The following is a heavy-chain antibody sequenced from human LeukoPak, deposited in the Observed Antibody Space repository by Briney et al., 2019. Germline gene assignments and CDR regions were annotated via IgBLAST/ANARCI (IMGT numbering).Heavy chain of an antibody. CDR1: GFTFDDFA. D-gene: IGHD2-15*01. J-gene: IGHJ4*02. CDR3: AKDIGPWGYCSGGSCYPFDY. Sequence: GGSLRLSCAASGFTFDDFAMLWVPQAPGKGLEGVSGISWNSGSIGYADSVKGRFTIYRDNAKNSLYLQMNSLRAEDTALYYCAKDIGPWGYCSGGSCYPFDYWGQGTLVTVSS. CDR2: ISWNSGSI. V-gene: IGHV3-9*01.